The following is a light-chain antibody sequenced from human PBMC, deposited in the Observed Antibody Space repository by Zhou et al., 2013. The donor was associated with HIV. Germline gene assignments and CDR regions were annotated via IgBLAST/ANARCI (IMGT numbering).Light chain of an antibody. V-gene: IGKV2D-29*02. CDR2: ELS. J-gene: IGKJ3*01. CDR3: FQGLQRPFT. CDR1: QSLLHSDGKTY. Sequence: DIVMTQTPLSLSVTPGQPASISCKSSQSLLHSDGKTYLYWYLQRPGQSPQLLIYELSNRFSGVPDRFSGSGSGTDFTLENQVGWRLEDGLGFITVFQGLQRPFTFRPWDQSGY.